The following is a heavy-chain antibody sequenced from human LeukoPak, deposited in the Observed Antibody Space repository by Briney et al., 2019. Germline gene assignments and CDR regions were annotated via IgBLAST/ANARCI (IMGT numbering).Heavy chain of an antibody. D-gene: IGHD3-22*01. Sequence: SVKVSCKASGGTFSSYAISWVRQAPGQGLEWMGGITPIFGTANYAQKFQGRVTITADESTSTAYMELSSLRSEDTAVYYCVRDYSSGYSRAHDAFDIWGQGTMVTVSS. CDR1: GGTFSSYA. V-gene: IGHV1-69*13. J-gene: IGHJ3*02. CDR3: VRDYSSGYSRAHDAFDI. CDR2: ITPIFGTA.